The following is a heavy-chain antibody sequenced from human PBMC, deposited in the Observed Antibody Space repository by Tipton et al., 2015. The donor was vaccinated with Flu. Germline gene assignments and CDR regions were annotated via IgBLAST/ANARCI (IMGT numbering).Heavy chain of an antibody. CDR2: IYHSGRT. CDR1: GAYITNSNW. V-gene: IGHV4-4*02. D-gene: IGHD6-13*01. J-gene: IGHJ4*02. Sequence: LSLTCVVSGAYITNSNWWTWVRQPPGKGLEWIGEIYHSGRTRYNPSLKSRVTISVDKSKNQFSLKLSSVTAADTAVYYCSRDSSAGYSSRLFDSWGQGTLVTVSS. CDR3: SRDSSAGYSSRLFDS.